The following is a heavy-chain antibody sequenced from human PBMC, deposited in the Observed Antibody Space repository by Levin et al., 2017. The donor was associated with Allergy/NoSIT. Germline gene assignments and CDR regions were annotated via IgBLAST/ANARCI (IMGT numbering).Heavy chain of an antibody. CDR3: ARYTGERRGYYYYMDV. D-gene: IGHD1-26*01. V-gene: IGHV1-18*01. CDR2: ISAYNGDT. CDR1: GYTFTSNR. Sequence: GESLKISCKASGYTFTSNRISWVRQAPGQGLEWMGWISAYNGDTNSAQSLQGRVTMTTDTSTSTAYMELRSLKSDDTAVYYCARYTGERRGYYYYMDVWGKGTTVTVSS. J-gene: IGHJ6*03.